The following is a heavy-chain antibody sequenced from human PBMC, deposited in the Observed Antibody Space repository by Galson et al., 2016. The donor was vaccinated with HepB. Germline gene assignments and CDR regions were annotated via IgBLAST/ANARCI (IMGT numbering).Heavy chain of an antibody. Sequence: SETLSLTCGVSGGALSGYYWTWIRQPPGKGLEWIGEISHTGTTNYNPCLTSRVTFSVDTSKNQFSLSLISVTAADTAVYYCARLYHYDYIWGTYRGGFYGMDVWGQGTTVTVSS. CDR1: GGALSGYY. J-gene: IGHJ6*02. D-gene: IGHD3-16*02. CDR3: ARLYHYDYIWGTYRGGFYGMDV. V-gene: IGHV4-34*01. CDR2: ISHTGTT.